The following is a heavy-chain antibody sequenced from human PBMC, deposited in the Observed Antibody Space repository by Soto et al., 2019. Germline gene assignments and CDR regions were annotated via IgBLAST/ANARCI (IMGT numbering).Heavy chain of an antibody. CDR1: GGTFGHLG. CDR2: TIPIFDTP. CDR3: ARDREDGSGTKYNWFDS. D-gene: IGHD3-10*01. V-gene: IGHV1-69*13. J-gene: IGHJ5*01. Sequence: ASVKVSCKASGGTFGHLGISWLRQAPGQGLEWMGGTIPIFDTPHYAEKFRDRLTITADATSTAYMELTSLSSEDTATYYCARDREDGSGTKYNWFDSWGQGTLVTVSS.